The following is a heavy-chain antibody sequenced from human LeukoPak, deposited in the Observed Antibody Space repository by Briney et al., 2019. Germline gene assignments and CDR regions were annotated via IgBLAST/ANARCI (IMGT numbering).Heavy chain of an antibody. D-gene: IGHD6-13*01. V-gene: IGHV7-4-1*02. CDR2: INTNTGNP. CDR3: AREGGSWYGRAFDI. CDR1: GYTFTSYA. J-gene: IGHJ3*02. Sequence: GASVKVSCEASGYTFTSYAMNWVRQAPGQGLEWMGWINTNTGNPTYAQSFTGRFVFPLDTSVSTAYLQISSLKAEDTAVYYCAREGGSWYGRAFDIWGQGTMVTVSS.